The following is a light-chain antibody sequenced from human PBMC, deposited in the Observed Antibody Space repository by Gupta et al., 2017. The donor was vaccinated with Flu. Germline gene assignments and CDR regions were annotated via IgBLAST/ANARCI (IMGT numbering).Light chain of an antibody. CDR2: DVS. J-gene: IGLJ1*01. Sequence: ASTGQPVTPYSAGPRSDVGGSNYVSWYQQHPGKAPKLMIYDVSNRPSGVSSRFSGSKSGNTASLTISGLEAEDETDYYCSSYTSSNTFYVFGTGTKVTVL. CDR3: SSYTSSNTFYV. V-gene: IGLV2-14*04. CDR1: RSDVGGSNY.